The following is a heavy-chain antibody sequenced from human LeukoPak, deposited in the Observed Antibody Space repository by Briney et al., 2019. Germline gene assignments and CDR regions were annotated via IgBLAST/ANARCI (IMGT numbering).Heavy chain of an antibody. CDR2: ISGSGGST. D-gene: IGHD5-12*01. CDR3: AKGVAIVATISDY. CDR1: GFTFSDYY. Sequence: GGSLRLSCAASGFTFSDYYMSWIRQAPGKGLEWVSAISGSGGSTYYADSVKGRFTISRDNSKNTLYLQMNSLRAEDTAVYYCAKGVAIVATISDYWGQGTLVTVSS. V-gene: IGHV3-23*01. J-gene: IGHJ4*02.